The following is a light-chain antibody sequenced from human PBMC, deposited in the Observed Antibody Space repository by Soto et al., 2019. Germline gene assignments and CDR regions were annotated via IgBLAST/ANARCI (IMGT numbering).Light chain of an antibody. Sequence: QSALTQPASVSGSPGQSITISCTGTSSDVGGYNYVSWYQQHPGKAPKLMIYEVSNRPSGVSNRVSGSKSGNTASLTISGPQAGDEAEYYCSLLTRRSTLVFRRRT. CDR3: SLLTRRSTLV. CDR2: EVS. J-gene: IGLJ2*01. CDR1: SSDVGGYNY. V-gene: IGLV2-14*01.